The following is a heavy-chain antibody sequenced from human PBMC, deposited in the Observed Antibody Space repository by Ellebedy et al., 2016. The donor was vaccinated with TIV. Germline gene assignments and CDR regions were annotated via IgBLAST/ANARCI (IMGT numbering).Heavy chain of an antibody. CDR2: ISGDGGST. J-gene: IGHJ4*02. CDR3: RQGHYADY. Sequence: GESLKISXATSGFTFRNFFMSCVRQTPGKGLEWVSTISGDGGSTYFADSVKGRFTISRDNSKNTMYLQMNSLRADDTAVYYCRQGHYADYWGQGTLVTVSS. V-gene: IGHV3-23*01. CDR1: GFTFRNFF.